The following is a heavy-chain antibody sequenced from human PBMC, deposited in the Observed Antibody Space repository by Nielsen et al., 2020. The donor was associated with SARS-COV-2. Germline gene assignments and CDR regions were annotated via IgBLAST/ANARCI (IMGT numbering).Heavy chain of an antibody. CDR3: ARVHYYGSGSYYIGAFDI. V-gene: IGHV4-59*01. CDR2: IYYSGST. D-gene: IGHD3-10*01. J-gene: IGHJ3*02. Sequence: SETLSLTCTVSGGSISSYYWSWIRQPPGKGLEWIGYIYYSGSTNYNPSLKSRVTISVDTSKNQFSLKLSSVTAADTAVYYCARVHYYGSGSYYIGAFDIWGQGTTVTVSS. CDR1: GGSISSYY.